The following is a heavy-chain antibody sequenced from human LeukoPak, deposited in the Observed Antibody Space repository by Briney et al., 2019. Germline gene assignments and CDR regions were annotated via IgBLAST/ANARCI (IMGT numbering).Heavy chain of an antibody. CDR1: GGTFSSYA. CDR2: IIPIFGTA. J-gene: IGHJ4*02. D-gene: IGHD2-21*02. V-gene: IGHV1-69*01. Sequence: SVKVSCKASGGTFSSYAISWVRQAPGQGLEWMGGIIPIFGTANYAQKFQGRVTITADESTSTAYMELSSLRSEDTAVYYCARGGGRPDGLAYRGGDCYSFDYWGQGTLVTVSS. CDR3: ARGGGRPDGLAYRGGDCYSFDY.